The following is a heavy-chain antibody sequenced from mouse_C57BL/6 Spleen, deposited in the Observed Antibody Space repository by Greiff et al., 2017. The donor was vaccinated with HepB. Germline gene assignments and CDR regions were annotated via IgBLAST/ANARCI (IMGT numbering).Heavy chain of an antibody. CDR3: ARQAIYYDYPYARDY. Sequence: QVQLQQSGPELVKPGASVKISCKASGYAFSSSWMNWVKQRPGKGLEWIGRIYPGDGDTNYNGKFKGKATLTADKSSSTAYMQLSSLTSEDSAVYFCARQAIYYDYPYARDYWGQGTSVTVSS. D-gene: IGHD2-4*01. CDR1: GYAFSSSW. J-gene: IGHJ4*01. CDR2: IYPGDGDT. V-gene: IGHV1-82*01.